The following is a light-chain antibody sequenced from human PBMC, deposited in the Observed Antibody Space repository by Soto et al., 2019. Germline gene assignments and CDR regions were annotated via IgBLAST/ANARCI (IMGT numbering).Light chain of an antibody. CDR2: EVN. CDR1: TSDVGGYNY. J-gene: IGLJ2*01. CDR3: GSHSI. Sequence: QSALTQPRSVSGSPGQSVTISCTGTTSDVGGYNYVSWYQQYPVKAPKLIISEVNKRPSGVPDRFSGSKSGNTASLTISGLRAEDEVDSYAGSHSIFGGGTKLTAL. V-gene: IGLV2-11*01.